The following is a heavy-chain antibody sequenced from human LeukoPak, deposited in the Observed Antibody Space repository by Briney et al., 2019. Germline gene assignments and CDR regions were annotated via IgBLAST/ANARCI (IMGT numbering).Heavy chain of an antibody. V-gene: IGHV4-39*07. CDR1: GFTFSSYA. CDR3: ARDRAAIAVAGIFDY. CDR2: IYYSGST. J-gene: IGHJ4*02. Sequence: PGGSLRLSCAASGFTFSSYAMSWVRQAPGKGLEWIGSIYYSGSTYYNPSLKSRVTISVDTSKNQYSLKLSSVTAADTAVYYCARDRAAIAVAGIFDYWGQGTLVTVSS. D-gene: IGHD6-19*01.